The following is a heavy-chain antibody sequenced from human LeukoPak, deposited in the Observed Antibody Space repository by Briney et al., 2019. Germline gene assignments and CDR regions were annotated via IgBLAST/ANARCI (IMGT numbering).Heavy chain of an antibody. Sequence: GGSLRLSCAASGFTFSSYSMNWVRQAPGKGLEWVSGISRMGVTTYYADSVKGRFTISRGTSKNTLYLQMNTLRPEDTAVYYCAKEEVPNDYWGQGTLVTVSS. CDR2: ISRMGVTT. D-gene: IGHD2-2*01. CDR3: AKEEVPNDY. V-gene: IGHV3-23*01. CDR1: GFTFSSYS. J-gene: IGHJ4*02.